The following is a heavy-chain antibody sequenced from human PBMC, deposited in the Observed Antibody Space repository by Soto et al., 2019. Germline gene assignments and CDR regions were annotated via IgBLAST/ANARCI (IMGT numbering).Heavy chain of an antibody. Sequence: SETLSLTCTVSGGSISSSSYYWGWIRQPPGKGLEWIGSIYYSGSTYYNPSLKSRVTISVDTSKNQFSLKLSSVTAADTAVYYCARRAHSSGLFDYWGQGTLVTVSS. CDR1: GGSISSSSYY. D-gene: IGHD6-19*01. CDR3: ARRAHSSGLFDY. J-gene: IGHJ4*02. CDR2: IYYSGST. V-gene: IGHV4-39*01.